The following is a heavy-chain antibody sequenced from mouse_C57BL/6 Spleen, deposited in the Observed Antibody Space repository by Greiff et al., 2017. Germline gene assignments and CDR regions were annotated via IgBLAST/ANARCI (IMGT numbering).Heavy chain of an antibody. J-gene: IGHJ3*01. D-gene: IGHD2-4*01. CDR1: GYTFTSYW. CDR3: AREGPYDYDTFAY. V-gene: IGHV1-69*01. CDR2: IDPSDSYT. Sequence: QVQLQQPGAELVMPGASVKLSCKASGYTFTSYWMHWVKQRPGQGLEWIGEIDPSDSYTNYNQKFKGKSTLTVDKSSSPAYMQLSSLTSEDSAVYYCAREGPYDYDTFAYWGQGTLVTVSA.